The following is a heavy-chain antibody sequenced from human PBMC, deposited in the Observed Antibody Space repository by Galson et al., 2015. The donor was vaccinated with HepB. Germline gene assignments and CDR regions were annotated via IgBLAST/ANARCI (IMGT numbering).Heavy chain of an antibody. CDR2: IWHDGSRK. CDR3: AREVGASWASHYYMDV. Sequence: SLRLSCAASGFRFDKYGINWVRQAPGKGLEWVAVIWHDGSRKFYADSVKGRFTISRDNSKNTLYLQMDSLRVEDTALYYCAREVGASWASHYYMDVWGEGTTVTVSS. V-gene: IGHV3-33*07. D-gene: IGHD3-16*01. J-gene: IGHJ6*03. CDR1: GFRFDKYG.